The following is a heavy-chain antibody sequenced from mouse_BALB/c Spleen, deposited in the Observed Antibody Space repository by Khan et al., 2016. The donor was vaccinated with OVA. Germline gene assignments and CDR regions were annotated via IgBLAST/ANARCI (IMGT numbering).Heavy chain of an antibody. Sequence: EVKLVESGGGLVQPGGSRKLSCAASGFTFSDYGMAWVRQAPGKGPEWVAFISDLAYTIYYADTVTGRFTISRENAKNTLYLEMSSLRSEDTAMYYCARGGGTAPFAYWGLGTLVTVSA. CDR3: ARGGGTAPFAY. CDR2: ISDLAYTI. CDR1: GFTFSDYG. D-gene: IGHD1-2*01. J-gene: IGHJ3*01. V-gene: IGHV5-15*02.